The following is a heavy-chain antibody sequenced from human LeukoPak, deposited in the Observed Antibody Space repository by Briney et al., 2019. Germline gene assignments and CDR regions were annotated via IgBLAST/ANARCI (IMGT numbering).Heavy chain of an antibody. J-gene: IGHJ3*02. Sequence: SETLSLTCAVYGGSFSGYYWSWIRQPPGKGLEWIGEINHSGSTNYNPSLKSRVTISVDTSKNQFSLKLSSVTAADTAVYYCARSYAMIVVVTHAFDIWGQGTKVTVSS. D-gene: IGHD3-22*01. CDR3: ARSYAMIVVVTHAFDI. V-gene: IGHV4-34*01. CDR1: GGSFSGYY. CDR2: INHSGST.